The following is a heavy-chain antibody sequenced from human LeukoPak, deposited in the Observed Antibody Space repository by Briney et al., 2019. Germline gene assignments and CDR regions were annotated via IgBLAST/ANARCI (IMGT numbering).Heavy chain of an antibody. D-gene: IGHD3-22*01. CDR3: AKDPRLGYYDSSGSNWFDP. CDR1: GFTFSSYA. CDR2: ISGSGGCT. J-gene: IGHJ5*02. V-gene: IGHV3-23*01. Sequence: PGGSLRLSCAASGFTFSSYAMSWVRQAPGKGLEWVSAISGSGGCTYYADSVKGRFTISRDNSKNTLYLQMNSLRAEDTAVYYCAKDPRLGYYDSSGSNWFDPWGQGTLVTVSS.